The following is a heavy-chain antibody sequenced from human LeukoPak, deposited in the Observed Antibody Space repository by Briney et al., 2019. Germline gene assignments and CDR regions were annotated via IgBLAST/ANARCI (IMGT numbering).Heavy chain of an antibody. J-gene: IGHJ4*02. CDR3: ARQIASAGPAGFDF. V-gene: IGHV4-4*07. D-gene: IGHD6-13*01. Sequence: SETLSLTCTVSGGSISSYYWSWIRQPAGKGLEWIGRIYSTGSTNYNPSLKSRVTMSVDTSKTHFSLTLRSVTAADTAVYYCARQIASAGPAGFDFWGQGALVTVSS. CDR2: IYSTGST. CDR1: GGSISSYY.